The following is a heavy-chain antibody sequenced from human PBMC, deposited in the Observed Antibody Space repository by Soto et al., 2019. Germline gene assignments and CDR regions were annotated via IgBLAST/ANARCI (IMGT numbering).Heavy chain of an antibody. CDR2: ISAYNGNT. D-gene: IGHD2-15*01. CDR1: RYTFDSYC. J-gene: IGHJ5*01. CDR3: ARDQDCSGIRCYPNWFAF. V-gene: IGHV1-18*01. Sequence: ASVKVTSKASRYTFDSYCISSVRQDPRQGLEWMGWISAYNGNTNYAQKLQGRVTMTPDTSTSTAYMELRSLRSDDTAVYYCARDQDCSGIRCYPNWFAFWGKGPLVPV.